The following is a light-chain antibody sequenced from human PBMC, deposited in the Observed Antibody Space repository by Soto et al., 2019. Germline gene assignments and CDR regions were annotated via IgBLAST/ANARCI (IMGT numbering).Light chain of an antibody. CDR1: QSVSSN. Sequence: EIVMTQSPATLSVSPGERGTLSCRASQSVSSNLAWYQQKPGQAPRLLIYGASTRATGIPARFSGSRSGTEFTLTISSLQSEDFAVYYCQQYNNWPWTFGQGTKVEIE. CDR2: GAS. V-gene: IGKV3-15*01. J-gene: IGKJ1*01. CDR3: QQYNNWPWT.